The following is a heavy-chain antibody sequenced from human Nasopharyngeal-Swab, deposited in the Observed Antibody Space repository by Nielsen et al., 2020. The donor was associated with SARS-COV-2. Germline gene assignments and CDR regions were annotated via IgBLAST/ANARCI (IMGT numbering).Heavy chain of an antibody. Sequence: GESLKISCAASGLTFSSYAMSWVRQAPGKGLEWVSSISSSSSYIYYADSVKGRFTISRDNAKNSLYLQMNSLRAEDTAVYYCARAPMTTVYFDYWGQGTLATVSS. V-gene: IGHV3-21*01. D-gene: IGHD4-17*01. CDR2: ISSSSSYI. J-gene: IGHJ4*02. CDR1: GLTFSSYA. CDR3: ARAPMTTVYFDY.